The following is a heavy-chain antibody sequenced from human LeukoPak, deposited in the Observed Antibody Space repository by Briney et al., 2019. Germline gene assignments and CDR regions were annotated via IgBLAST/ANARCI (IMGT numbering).Heavy chain of an antibody. CDR2: ISPSGTT. CDR3: ARDFYASGFYFWFDP. CDR1: GGYTGSHY. J-gene: IGHJ5*02. D-gene: IGHD2/OR15-2a*01. V-gene: IGHV4-4*07. Sequence: PSETLSLTCTFSGGYTGSHYWSWIRQPAGQGLECIGRISPSGTTHYNPSLGSRVTMSVDTSKNYFSLRLSSVTAADTAVYYCARDFYASGFYFWFDPWGEGMLVTVSS.